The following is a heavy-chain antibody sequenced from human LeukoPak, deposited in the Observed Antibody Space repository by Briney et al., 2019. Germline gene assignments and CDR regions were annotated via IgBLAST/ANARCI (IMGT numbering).Heavy chain of an antibody. D-gene: IGHD5-18*01. Sequence: GASVKVSCKASGYTFTSYGISWVRQAPGQGLEWMGGIIPIFGTANYAQKFQGRVTITADESTSTAYMELSSLRSEDTAVYYCARAPFKARTAMVHGAKYNWFDPWGQGTLVTVSS. CDR1: GYTFTSYG. CDR3: ARAPFKARTAMVHGAKYNWFDP. V-gene: IGHV1-69*13. J-gene: IGHJ5*02. CDR2: IIPIFGTA.